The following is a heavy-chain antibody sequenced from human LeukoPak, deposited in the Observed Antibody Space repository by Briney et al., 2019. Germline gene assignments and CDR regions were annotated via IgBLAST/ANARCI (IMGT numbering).Heavy chain of an antibody. J-gene: IGHJ4*02. CDR3: ARHPDFWSGYYFDY. Sequence: GESLKISFQGSGCRFTSYWIGWVREMPGKGLGWMGIIYPGDSDTRYSPSFQGQVTISAHKSITTAYLQWSSLKASDTAMYYCARHPDFWSGYYFDYWGQGTLVTVSS. D-gene: IGHD3-3*01. V-gene: IGHV5-51*01. CDR2: IYPGDSDT. CDR1: GCRFTSYW.